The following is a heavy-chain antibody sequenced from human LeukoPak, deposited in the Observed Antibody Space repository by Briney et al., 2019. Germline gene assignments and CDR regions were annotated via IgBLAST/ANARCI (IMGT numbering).Heavy chain of an antibody. J-gene: IGHJ4*02. V-gene: IGHV4-59*01. Sequence: SETLSLTCTVSGGSITNYYWSWIRQPPGKGLEWIGYVFYRGTTNYNPSLKSRVTISADTSKNQFSLKLSSVTAADTAVYYCARIVSSGFSDYWGQGTLVAVSS. D-gene: IGHD3-22*01. CDR1: GGSITNYY. CDR3: ARIVSSGFSDY. CDR2: VFYRGTT.